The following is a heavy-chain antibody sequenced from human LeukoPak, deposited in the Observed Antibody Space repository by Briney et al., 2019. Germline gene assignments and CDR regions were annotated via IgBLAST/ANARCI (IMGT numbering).Heavy chain of an antibody. V-gene: IGHV3-23*01. CDR2: ISGSGGST. CDR1: GFTFSDYY. Sequence: GGSLRLSCAASGFTFSDYYMSWIRQAPGKGLEWVSVISGSGGSTYYADSVKGRFTIARDNSKNTLYLQMNSLRAEDTAEYYCARSTSGSWTPLDYWGQGTLVTVSS. D-gene: IGHD6-13*01. J-gene: IGHJ4*02. CDR3: ARSTSGSWTPLDY.